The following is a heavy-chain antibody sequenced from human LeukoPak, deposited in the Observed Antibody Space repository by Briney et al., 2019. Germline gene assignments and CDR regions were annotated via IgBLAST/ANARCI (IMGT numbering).Heavy chain of an antibody. CDR3: ARDFRWGFDY. J-gene: IGHJ4*02. CDR1: GFTFNSYS. Sequence: GESLKISCAASGFTFNSYSMNWFRQAPGRGLEWVSYISNNNVYYADSVKGRFTISRDNAKSSLYLQMDSLRAEDTAVYYCARDFRWGFDYWGQGTLVTVSS. D-gene: IGHD7-27*01. CDR2: ISNNNV. V-gene: IGHV3-48*01.